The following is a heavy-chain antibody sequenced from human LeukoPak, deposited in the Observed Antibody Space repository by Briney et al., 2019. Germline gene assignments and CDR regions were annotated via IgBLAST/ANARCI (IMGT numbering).Heavy chain of an antibody. CDR3: ARGPYCSSTSCLPPYYYYGMDV. Sequence: PSETLSLTCAVYGGSFSSYYWSWIRQPPGKGLEWIGEINHSGSTNYNPSLKSRVTISVDTSKNQFSLKLSSVTAADTAVYYCARGPYCSSTSCLPPYYYYGMDVWGQGTTVTVSS. V-gene: IGHV4-34*01. D-gene: IGHD2-2*01. CDR1: GGSFSSYY. J-gene: IGHJ6*02. CDR2: INHSGST.